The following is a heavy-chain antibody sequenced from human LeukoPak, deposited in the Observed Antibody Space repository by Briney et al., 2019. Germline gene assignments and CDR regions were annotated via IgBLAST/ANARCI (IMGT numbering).Heavy chain of an antibody. V-gene: IGHV3-21*01. CDR2: ISSSSSYI. D-gene: IGHD1-26*01. CDR3: ARDGASEWELLDFDY. Sequence: GSLRLSCAASGFTFSNYSMNWVRQAPGKGLEWVSSISSSSSYIYYADSVKGRFTISRDNAKNSLYLQMNSLRAEDTAVYYCARDGASEWELLDFDYWGQGTLVTVSS. CDR1: GFTFSNYS. J-gene: IGHJ4*02.